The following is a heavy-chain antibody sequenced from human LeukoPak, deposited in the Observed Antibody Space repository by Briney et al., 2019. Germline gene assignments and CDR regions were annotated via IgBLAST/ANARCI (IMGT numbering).Heavy chain of an antibody. D-gene: IGHD1-26*01. CDR3: ASGVGATGLDAFDI. Sequence: SETLSLTCTVSGGSISSYYWSWIRQPAGKGLEWIGRIYTSGSTNYNPSLKSRVTMSVDTSKNRFSLKLSSVTAADTAVYYCASGVGATGLDAFDIWGQGTMVTVSS. J-gene: IGHJ3*02. V-gene: IGHV4-4*07. CDR2: IYTSGST. CDR1: GGSISSYY.